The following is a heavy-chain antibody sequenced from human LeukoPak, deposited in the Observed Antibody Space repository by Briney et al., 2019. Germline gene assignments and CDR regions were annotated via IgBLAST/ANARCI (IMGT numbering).Heavy chain of an antibody. Sequence: ASVKVSCKVSGYTLTELSMHWVRQAPGKGLEWMGGFDPGDGETIYAQKFQGRVTMTEDTSTDTAYMELSSLRSEDTAVYYCATDASGTYYFDYWGQGTLVTVPS. D-gene: IGHD6-19*01. CDR2: FDPGDGET. V-gene: IGHV1-24*01. CDR1: GYTLTELS. CDR3: ATDASGTYYFDY. J-gene: IGHJ4*02.